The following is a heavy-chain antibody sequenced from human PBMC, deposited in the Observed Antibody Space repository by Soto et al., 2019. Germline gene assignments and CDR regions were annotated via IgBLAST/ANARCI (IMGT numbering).Heavy chain of an antibody. J-gene: IGHJ4*02. CDR3: ARGPWQHDY. Sequence: QVQLVESGGGVVQPGRSLRLSCAASGFTFSSYAMHWVRQAPGKGLEWVAVISYDGSNKYYADSVKGRFTISRDNSKNTLYLQMNSLRAEDTAVYYCARGPWQHDYWGQGTLVTVSS. CDR1: GFTFSSYA. CDR2: ISYDGSNK. D-gene: IGHD6-13*01. V-gene: IGHV3-30-3*01.